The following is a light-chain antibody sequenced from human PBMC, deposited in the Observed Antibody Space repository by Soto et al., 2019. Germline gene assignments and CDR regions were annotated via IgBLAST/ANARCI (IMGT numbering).Light chain of an antibody. J-gene: IGKJ1*01. Sequence: DIHMTQFPSSLSASVGDRVTITCRASQTIRTYLNWFQQKPGKAPELLIYAASSLQSGVPPRFSGSVSGAEFTLTISSLQSEDTATYYCQQTYNVPQTYGQGTKVEIK. CDR2: AAS. V-gene: IGKV1-39*01. CDR1: QTIRTY. CDR3: QQTYNVPQT.